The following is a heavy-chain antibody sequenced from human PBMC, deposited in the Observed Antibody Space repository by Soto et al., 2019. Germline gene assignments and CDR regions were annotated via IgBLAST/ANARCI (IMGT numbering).Heavy chain of an antibody. J-gene: IGHJ4*02. CDR3: ARDRNGLGGIDF. CDR2: ISQSGSA. Sequence: SETLSLTCVVSGGPISSGGYSWTWIRQPPGRGLGWIGYISQSGSADYNPSLKSRVTISVDTSKNQFSLRLSSVTAADTAVYYCARDRNGLGGIDFWGQGILVTVSS. CDR1: GGPISSGGYS. V-gene: IGHV4-30-2*01. D-gene: IGHD1-1*01.